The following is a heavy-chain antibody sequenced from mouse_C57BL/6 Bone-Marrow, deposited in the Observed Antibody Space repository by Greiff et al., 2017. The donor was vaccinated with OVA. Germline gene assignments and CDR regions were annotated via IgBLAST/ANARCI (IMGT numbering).Heavy chain of an antibody. V-gene: IGHV1-53*01. Sequence: VQLQESGTELVKPGASVKLSCKASGYTFTSYWMHWVKQRPGQGLEWIGNINPSNGGTNYNEKFKSKATLTVDKSSSTAYMQLSSLTSEDSAVYYCARTLIYYGSSLDVWGTGTTVTVSS. CDR3: ARTLIYYGSSLDV. D-gene: IGHD1-1*01. CDR2: INPSNGGT. J-gene: IGHJ1*03. CDR1: GYTFTSYW.